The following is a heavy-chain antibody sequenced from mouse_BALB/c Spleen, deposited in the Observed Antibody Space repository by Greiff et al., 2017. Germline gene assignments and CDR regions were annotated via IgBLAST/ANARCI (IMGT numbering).Heavy chain of an antibody. CDR3: ARGYYGSSHWYFDV. CDR2: IWAGGST. Sequence: VQLQQSGPGLVAPSQSLSITCTVSGFSLTSYGVHWVRQPPGKGLEWLGVIWAGGSTNYNSALMSRLSISKDNSKSQVFLKMNSLQTDDTAMYYCARGYYGSSHWYFDVWGAGTTVTVSS. CDR1: GFSLTSYG. D-gene: IGHD1-1*01. V-gene: IGHV2-9*02. J-gene: IGHJ1*01.